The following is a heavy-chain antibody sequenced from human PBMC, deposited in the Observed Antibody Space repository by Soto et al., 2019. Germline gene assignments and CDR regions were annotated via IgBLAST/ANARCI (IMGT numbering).Heavy chain of an antibody. J-gene: IGHJ4*02. D-gene: IGHD3-22*01. Sequence: SETLSLTCTVSGGSISSSSYYWGWIRQPPGKGLEWIGNIYYSGSTNYNPSLKSRVTISVDTSKNQFSLKLSSVTAADTAVYYCARGRLLYYDSSGYRYWGQGTLVTVSS. CDR1: GGSISSSSYY. CDR3: ARGRLLYYDSSGYRY. V-gene: IGHV4-39*07. CDR2: IYYSGST.